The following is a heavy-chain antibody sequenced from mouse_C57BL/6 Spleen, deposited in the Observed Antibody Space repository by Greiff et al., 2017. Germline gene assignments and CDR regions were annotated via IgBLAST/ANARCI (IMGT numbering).Heavy chain of an antibody. CDR1: GFTFTDYY. V-gene: IGHV7-3*01. D-gene: IGHD2-1*01. CDR2: IRNKANGYTT. Sequence: VQLKESGGGLVQPGGSLSLSCAASGFTFTDYYMSWVRQPPGKALEWLGFIRNKANGYTTEYSASVKGRFTISRDNSQSILYLQMNALRAEDSATYYCARYGALGNFFAYWGQGTLVTVSA. CDR3: ARYGALGNFFAY. J-gene: IGHJ3*01.